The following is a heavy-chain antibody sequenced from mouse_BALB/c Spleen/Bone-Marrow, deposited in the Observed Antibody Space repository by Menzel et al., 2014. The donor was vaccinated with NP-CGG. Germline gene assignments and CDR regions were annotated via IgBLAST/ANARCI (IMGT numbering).Heavy chain of an antibody. J-gene: IGHJ2*01. Sequence: EVKLMESGGGLVQPGGSRKLSCAASGFTFSIFGMHWVRQAPEKGLEWVAYISSGSSTIYYADTVMGRFTISRDNHKNTLFLQMTSLRSEDTAMYYCARSGSSSGYFDYWGQGTTLTVSS. V-gene: IGHV5-17*02. CDR2: ISSGSSTI. D-gene: IGHD1-1*01. CDR3: ARSGSSSGYFDY. CDR1: GFTFSIFG.